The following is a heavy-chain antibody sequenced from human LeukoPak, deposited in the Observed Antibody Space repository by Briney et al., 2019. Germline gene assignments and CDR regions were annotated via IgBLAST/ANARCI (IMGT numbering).Heavy chain of an antibody. V-gene: IGHV4-39*07. CDR3: ARGSGSYYGRHYYYYYYMDV. CDR2: IDHIGTT. CDR1: GDSISSNYYY. Sequence: SETLSLTCTVSGDSISSNYYYWGWIRQPPGKGLEWIGSIDHIGTTYYNPSLKSRVTISVDTSKNQFSLKLSSVTAADTAVYYCARGSGSYYGRHYYYYYYMDVWGKGTTVTVSS. D-gene: IGHD1-26*01. J-gene: IGHJ6*03.